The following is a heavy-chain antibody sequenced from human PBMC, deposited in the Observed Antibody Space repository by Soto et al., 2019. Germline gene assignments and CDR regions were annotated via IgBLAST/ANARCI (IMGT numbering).Heavy chain of an antibody. J-gene: IGHJ6*03. V-gene: IGHV3-66*01. CDR3: ARGAHLAGWIYLYTDV. Sequence: PGGSLRLSCAASGFTVSKHYMNWVRQAPGKGLEWVSVLYSGGTTYYADSVKGTFTISRDNSKNALYLQMNGLRAEDTAVYYCARGAHLAGWIYLYTDVWGRGTTVTVSS. D-gene: IGHD6-19*01. CDR2: LYSGGTT. CDR1: GFTVSKHY.